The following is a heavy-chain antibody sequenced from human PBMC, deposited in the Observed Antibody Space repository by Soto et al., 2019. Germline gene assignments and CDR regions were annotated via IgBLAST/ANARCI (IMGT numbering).Heavy chain of an antibody. Sequence: XSVKVSCKASGYTFTCYYMHLVRQAPGQGLEWMGWINPNSGGTNYAQKFQVWVTMTRDTSISTAYMELSRLRSDDTAVYYCARDRITTVRGDYYGMDVWGQGTTVTVSS. J-gene: IGHJ6*02. CDR1: GYTFTCYY. D-gene: IGHD3-10*01. V-gene: IGHV1-2*04. CDR3: ARDRITTVRGDYYGMDV. CDR2: INPNSGGT.